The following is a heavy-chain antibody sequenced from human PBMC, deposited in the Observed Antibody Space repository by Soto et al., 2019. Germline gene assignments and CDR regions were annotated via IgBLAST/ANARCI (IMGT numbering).Heavy chain of an antibody. J-gene: IGHJ6*02. CDR2: IDPSDSYT. Sequence: GESLKISCKGSGYSFTSYWISWVRQMPGKGLEWMGRIDPSDSYTNYSPSFQGHVTISADKSISTAYLQWSSLKASDTAMYYCARLPSSSWYYYHYGMAVWGQGTTVTVSS. CDR3: ARLPSSSWYYYHYGMAV. V-gene: IGHV5-10-1*01. D-gene: IGHD6-13*01. CDR1: GYSFTSYW.